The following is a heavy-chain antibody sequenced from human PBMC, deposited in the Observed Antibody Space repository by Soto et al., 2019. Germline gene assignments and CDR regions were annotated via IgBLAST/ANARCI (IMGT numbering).Heavy chain of an antibody. V-gene: IGHV4-39*01. J-gene: IGHJ6*02. Sequence: SETLSLTCTVSGGSISSSSYYWGWIRQPPGKGLEWIGSIYYSGSTYYNPSLKSRVTISVDTSKNQFSLKLSSVTAADTAVYYCARQGKGPNYYYYGMDVWGQGTTVTVS. CDR2: IYYSGST. CDR1: GGSISSSSYY. CDR3: ARQGKGPNYYYYGMDV.